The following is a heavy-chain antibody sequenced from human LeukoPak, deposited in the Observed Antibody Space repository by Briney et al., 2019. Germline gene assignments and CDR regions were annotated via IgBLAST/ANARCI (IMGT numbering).Heavy chain of an antibody. Sequence: GGSLRLSCAASGFTFSSYAMSWVRQAPGKGLEWVAVISYDGSNKYYADSVKGRFTISRDNSKNTLYLQMNSLRAEDTAVYYCARTLAVAGYFDYWGQGTLVTVSS. V-gene: IGHV3-30-3*01. CDR1: GFTFSSYA. CDR2: ISYDGSNK. D-gene: IGHD6-19*01. CDR3: ARTLAVAGYFDY. J-gene: IGHJ4*02.